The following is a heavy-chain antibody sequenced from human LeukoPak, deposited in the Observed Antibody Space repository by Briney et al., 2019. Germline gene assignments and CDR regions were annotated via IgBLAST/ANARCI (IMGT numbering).Heavy chain of an antibody. D-gene: IGHD1-26*01. V-gene: IGHV4-59*12. CDR2: LYYSGNT. CDR3: ARDLHYYMAMDV. Sequence: PSDALSLTCAVSGGSLTGYFWTWLRQAPGKGLEWIGHLYYSGNTNYNPSLKSRVTISVDTSKNQFSLKLSSVTAADTAVYYCARDLHYYMAMDVWGQGTTVTVSS. J-gene: IGHJ6*02. CDR1: GGSLTGYF.